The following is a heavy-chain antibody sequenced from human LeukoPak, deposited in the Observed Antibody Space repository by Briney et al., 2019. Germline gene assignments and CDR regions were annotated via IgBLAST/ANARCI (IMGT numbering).Heavy chain of an antibody. Sequence: GASVKVSCKASGYTFTGYYMHWVRQAPGQGLEWMGWINPNSGGTNYAQKFQGRVTMTRDTSISTAYMELSRLRSDDTAVYYCARDFLLYPGYAFDIWGQGTMVTVSS. D-gene: IGHD2/OR15-2a*01. V-gene: IGHV1-2*02. CDR2: INPNSGGT. CDR1: GYTFTGYY. CDR3: ARDFLLYPGYAFDI. J-gene: IGHJ3*02.